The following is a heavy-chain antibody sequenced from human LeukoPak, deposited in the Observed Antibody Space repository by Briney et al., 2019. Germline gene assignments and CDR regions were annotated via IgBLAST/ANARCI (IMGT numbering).Heavy chain of an antibody. CDR1: GYTFTSYD. Sequence: ASVKVSCKASGYTFTSYDINWVRQATGQGLEWMGWMNPNSGNTGYAQKFQGRVTMIRNTSISTAYMELSSLRSEDTAVYYCARAYGSGNHHAYYYYYMDVWGKGTTVTISS. CDR2: MNPNSGNT. V-gene: IGHV1-8*01. CDR3: ARAYGSGNHHAYYYYYMDV. D-gene: IGHD3-10*01. J-gene: IGHJ6*03.